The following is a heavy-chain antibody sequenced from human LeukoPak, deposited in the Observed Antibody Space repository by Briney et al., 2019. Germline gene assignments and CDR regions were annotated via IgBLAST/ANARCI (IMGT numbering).Heavy chain of an antibody. CDR3: ASRDIVLMGGFDY. Sequence: SETLSLTCTVSGYSIDSGYYWGWIRQPPGKGLEWIGSIFHTGSTYYNPSLKSRVTISVDTSKNQFSLKLSSVTAADTAVYYCASRDIVLMGGFDYWGQGTLVTVSS. CDR2: IFHTGST. V-gene: IGHV4-38-2*02. D-gene: IGHD2-8*01. CDR1: GYSIDSGYY. J-gene: IGHJ4*02.